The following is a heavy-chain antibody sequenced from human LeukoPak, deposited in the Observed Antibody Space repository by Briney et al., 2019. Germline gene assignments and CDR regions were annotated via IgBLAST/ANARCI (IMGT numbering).Heavy chain of an antibody. J-gene: IGHJ5*02. CDR3: ARDSPRYNWNDKDIWFDP. V-gene: IGHV1-18*04. CDR1: GYTFTSYG. D-gene: IGHD1-1*01. Sequence: ASVKSSCKASGYTFTSYGISWVRQTPGQGLEWMGWISAHNGNTNYAQKLQGRVTMTTDTSTSTAYMELRSLRSDDKAVYYCARDSPRYNWNDKDIWFDPWGQGTLVTVSS. CDR2: ISAHNGNT.